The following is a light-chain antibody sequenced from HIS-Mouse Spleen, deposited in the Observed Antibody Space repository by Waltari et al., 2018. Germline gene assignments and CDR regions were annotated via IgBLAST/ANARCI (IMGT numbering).Light chain of an antibody. CDR1: SCDVCGYNY. V-gene: IGLV2-14*03. CDR2: DVS. J-gene: IGLJ3*02. Sequence: QSALPQPAPVSGSPGQSITISSTGTSCDVCGYNYLSWYQHHPGKAPKLMIYDVSNPPSGVSNRFSGSKSGNTASLTISGLQAEDEDDYYCSSYTSSSTRVFGGGTKLTVL. CDR3: SSYTSSSTRV.